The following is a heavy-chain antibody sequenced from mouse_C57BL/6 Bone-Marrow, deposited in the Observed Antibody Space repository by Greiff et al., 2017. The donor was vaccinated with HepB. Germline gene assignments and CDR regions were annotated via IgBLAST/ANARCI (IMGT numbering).Heavy chain of an antibody. V-gene: IGHV5-4*03. CDR3: ARVGSGPFAY. CDR1: GFTFSSYA. Sequence: EVMLVESGGGLVKPGGSLKLSCAASGFTFSSYAMSWVRQTPEKRLEWVATISDGGSYTYYPDNVKGRFTISRDNAKNNLYLQMSHLKSEDTAMYYCARVGSGPFAYWGQGTLVTVS. J-gene: IGHJ3*01. CDR2: ISDGGSYT. D-gene: IGHD3-2*02.